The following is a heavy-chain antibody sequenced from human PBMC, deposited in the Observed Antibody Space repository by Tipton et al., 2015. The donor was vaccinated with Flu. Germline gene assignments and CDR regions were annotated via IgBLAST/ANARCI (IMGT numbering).Heavy chain of an antibody. Sequence: SGFTFSSYWMNWVRQAPGKGLEWVSAISGSGGNTYYADSVRGRFTISRDNSKNTLYLQMNSLRAEDTAVYYCAKEIEYYYGSVDYWGQGTLVTVSS. CDR1: GFTFSSYW. CDR3: AKEIEYYYGSVDY. J-gene: IGHJ4*02. V-gene: IGHV3-23*01. D-gene: IGHD3-10*01. CDR2: ISGSGGNT.